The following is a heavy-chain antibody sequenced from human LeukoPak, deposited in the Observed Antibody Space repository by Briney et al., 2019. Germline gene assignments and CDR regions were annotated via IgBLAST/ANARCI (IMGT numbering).Heavy chain of an antibody. CDR3: AKDPRVKLAAAVDY. Sequence: GGSLRLSCAASGFTFSSYAMSLVRQAPGKGLEWVSAISGSGGSTYYADSVKGRFTISRDNSKNTLYLQMNSLRAEDTAVYYCAKDPRVKLAAAVDYWGQGILVTVSS. CDR2: ISGSGGST. D-gene: IGHD6-13*01. CDR1: GFTFSSYA. J-gene: IGHJ4*02. V-gene: IGHV3-23*01.